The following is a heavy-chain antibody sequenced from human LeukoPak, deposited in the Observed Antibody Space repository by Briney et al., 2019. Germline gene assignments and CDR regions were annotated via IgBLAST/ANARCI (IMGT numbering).Heavy chain of an antibody. D-gene: IGHD6-13*01. J-gene: IGHJ4*02. V-gene: IGHV3-23*01. CDR2: ISGSGGST. CDR1: GFTFSSYA. Sequence: PGGSLRLSCAASGFTFSSYAMSWVRQAPGKGLEWVSAISGSGGSTYYADSVKGRFTISRDNSKSTLYLQMNSLRAEDTAVYYCAKLGDPTKIAAAGFDDWGQGTLVTVSS. CDR3: AKLGDPTKIAAAGFDD.